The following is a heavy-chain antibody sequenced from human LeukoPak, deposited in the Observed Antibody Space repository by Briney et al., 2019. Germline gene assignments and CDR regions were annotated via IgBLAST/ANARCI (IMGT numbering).Heavy chain of an antibody. V-gene: IGHV3-7*01. J-gene: IGHJ4*02. Sequence: GGSLRLSWAASGFTFSKFWMSWVRQAPGKGLEWVANIKEDGSTKHYVDSVKGRFTISRDNAKNSLSLQMNYLRVEDTAVYYCATSDDSAATYWGQGTLVTVSS. CDR3: ATSDDSAATY. CDR2: IKEDGSTK. CDR1: GFTFSKFW. D-gene: IGHD6-25*01.